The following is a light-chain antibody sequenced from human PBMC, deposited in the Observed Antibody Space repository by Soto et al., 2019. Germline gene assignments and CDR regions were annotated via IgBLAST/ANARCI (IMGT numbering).Light chain of an antibody. CDR3: SSHNPIGTLQI. J-gene: IGLJ1*01. CDR1: SSDFGAYNY. CDR2: AVS. Sequence: QSALTQPASVSGSPGQSITMSCTGTSSDFGAYNYVSWYQLHPGKAPKLMIYAVSTRTSGVSNRFSGSKSGNTASLTISGLQAEDEADYYCSSHNPIGTLQIFGPGTKVTVL. V-gene: IGLV2-14*01.